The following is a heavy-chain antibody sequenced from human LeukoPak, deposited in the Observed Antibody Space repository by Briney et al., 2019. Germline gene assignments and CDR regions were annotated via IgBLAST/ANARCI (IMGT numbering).Heavy chain of an antibody. CDR3: AKDIMTTVTTSADY. Sequence: PGGSLRLSCAASGFTLCSYTMSWVRRAPGMGPEWGSAISGSGGSTYYTDSVKGRFTISRDNSKNTLYLQMNSLRAEDTAVYYCAKDIMTTVTTSADYWGQGTLVTVSS. CDR2: ISGSGGST. V-gene: IGHV3-23*01. J-gene: IGHJ4*02. CDR1: GFTLCSYT. D-gene: IGHD4-17*01.